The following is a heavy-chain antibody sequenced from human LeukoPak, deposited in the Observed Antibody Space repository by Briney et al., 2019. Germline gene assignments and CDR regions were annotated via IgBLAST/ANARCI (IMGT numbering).Heavy chain of an antibody. V-gene: IGHV4-30-4*01. D-gene: IGHD6-13*01. Sequence: SETLSLTCTVSGGSISSGDYYWSWIRQPPGKGLEWIGYIYYSGSTYYNPSLKSRVTISVDTSKNQFSLKLSSVTAADTAVYYCARHRSGYSSSWPRWFDPWGQGTLVTVSS. CDR1: GGSISSGDYY. CDR2: IYYSGST. CDR3: ARHRSGYSSSWPRWFDP. J-gene: IGHJ5*02.